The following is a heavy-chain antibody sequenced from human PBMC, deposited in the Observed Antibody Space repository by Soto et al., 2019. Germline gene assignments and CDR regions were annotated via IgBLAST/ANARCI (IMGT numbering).Heavy chain of an antibody. V-gene: IGHV1-46*01. CDR2: INPSGGST. D-gene: IGHD5-12*01. CDR3: ARDMMVATITPYYYYGMDV. CDR1: GYTFTSYY. Sequence: ASVKVSFKASGYTFTSYYMHWLRQAPGQGLEWMGIINPSGGSTSYAQKFQGRVTMTRDTSTSTVYMELSSLRSEDTAVYYCARDMMVATITPYYYYGMDVWGQGTTVTVSS. J-gene: IGHJ6*02.